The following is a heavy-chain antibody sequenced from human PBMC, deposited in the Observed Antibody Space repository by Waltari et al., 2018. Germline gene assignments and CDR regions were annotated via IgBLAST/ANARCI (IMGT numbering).Heavy chain of an antibody. V-gene: IGHV4-59*01. CDR1: RGSISGYY. J-gene: IGHJ4*02. CDR2: VYYTGNT. Sequence: QVHLQESGPGLVQPSETLSLTCAAPRGSISGYYWSWFRQPQGKGLEWIGYVYYTGNTHYNPSLKSRVTMSVDTSANQFSLKLASVTAADTAVYYCARERGYDGFDFWGQGTLATVSS. CDR3: ARERGYDGFDF. D-gene: IGHD3-16*01.